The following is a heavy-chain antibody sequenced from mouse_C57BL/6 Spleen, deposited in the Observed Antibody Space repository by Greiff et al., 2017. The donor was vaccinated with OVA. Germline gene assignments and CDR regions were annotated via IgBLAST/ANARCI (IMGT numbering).Heavy chain of an antibody. V-gene: IGHV1-15*01. D-gene: IGHD2-2*01. Sequence: QVQLKQSGAELVRPGASVTLSCKASGYTFTDYEMHWVKQTPVHGLEWIGAIDPETGGTAYNQKFKGKAILTADKSSSTAYMELRSLTSEDSAVYYCTRYDGYHYFDYWGQGTTLTVSS. J-gene: IGHJ2*01. CDR3: TRYDGYHYFDY. CDR2: IDPETGGT. CDR1: GYTFTDYE.